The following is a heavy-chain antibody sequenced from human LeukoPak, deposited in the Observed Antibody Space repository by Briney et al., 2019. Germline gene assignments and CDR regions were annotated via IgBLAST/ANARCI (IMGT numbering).Heavy chain of an antibody. CDR1: GFTVSSNY. Sequence: LRLSCAASGFTVSSNYMSWIRQLPGKGLEWIGYIYYSGSTYYNPSLKSRVTISVDTSKNQFSLKLSSVTAADTAVYYCARGRLGRWFGELSVPTLDYWGQGTLVTVSS. CDR2: IYYSGST. CDR3: ARGRLGRWFGELSVPTLDY. D-gene: IGHD3-10*01. V-gene: IGHV4-31*02. J-gene: IGHJ4*02.